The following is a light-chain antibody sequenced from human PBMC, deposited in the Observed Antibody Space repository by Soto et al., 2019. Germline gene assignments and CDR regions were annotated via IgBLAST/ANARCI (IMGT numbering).Light chain of an antibody. CDR2: DAS. CDR1: QSVSSD. Sequence: ERVITQSPATLSVSPGERATFSFRASQSVSSDLVWYQQKPGQAPRLLIYDASNRATGIPARFSGSGSGTDFTLTISSLEPEDFAVYYCQQRSDWPLTFGGGTKVDIK. V-gene: IGKV3-11*01. J-gene: IGKJ4*01. CDR3: QQRSDWPLT.